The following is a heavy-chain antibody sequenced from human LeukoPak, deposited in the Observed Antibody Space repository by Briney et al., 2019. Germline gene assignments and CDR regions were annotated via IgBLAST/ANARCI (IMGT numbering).Heavy chain of an antibody. D-gene: IGHD3-10*01. Sequence: GGSLRLSCAASGFTFSSFAMHWVRQAPGKGLEWVAYIRYDGSNKSYADSVKGRFTISRDSSKNTLYLQMNSLRAEDTAVYYCAKDPGVHDKHFDHWGQGTLVTVSS. CDR2: IRYDGSNK. CDR3: AKDPGVHDKHFDH. J-gene: IGHJ4*02. CDR1: GFTFSSFA. V-gene: IGHV3-30*02.